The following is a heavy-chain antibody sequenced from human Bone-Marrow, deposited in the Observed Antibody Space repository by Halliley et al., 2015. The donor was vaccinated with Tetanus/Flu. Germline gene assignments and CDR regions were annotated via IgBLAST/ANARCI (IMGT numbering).Heavy chain of an antibody. D-gene: IGHD3-10*01. CDR1: GGSISPYY. J-gene: IGHJ5*02. V-gene: IGHV4-59*01. CDR2: IFYSGNT. Sequence: LRLSCTVSGGSISPYYWSWIRQPPGKGLEWIGYIFYSGNTNYNPSLKSRVTMSVDTSKNQFSLRPSSVTPADTAVYYCARSGSGNYEGWLDPWGQGTLVTVSS. CDR3: ARSGSGNYEGWLDP.